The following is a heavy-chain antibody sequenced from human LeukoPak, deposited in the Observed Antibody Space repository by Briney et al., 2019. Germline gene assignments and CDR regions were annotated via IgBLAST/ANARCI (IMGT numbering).Heavy chain of an antibody. CDR3: AKEDYYGGMDV. CDR1: GFTFSSYG. J-gene: IGHJ6*04. Sequence: GGSLRLSCAASGFTFSSYGMHWVRQTPGKGLEWVAVISYDGGNKYYADSVKGRFTISRDNSKDTLYLQMNSLRAEDTAVYYCAKEDYYGGMDVWGKGTTVTVSS. D-gene: IGHD3-10*01. V-gene: IGHV3-30*18. CDR2: ISYDGGNK.